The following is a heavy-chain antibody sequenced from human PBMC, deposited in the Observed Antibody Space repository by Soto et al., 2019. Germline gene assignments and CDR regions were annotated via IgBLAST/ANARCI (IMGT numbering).Heavy chain of an antibody. CDR2: ISNSGDT. D-gene: IGHD3-10*01. CDR1: GFTFSSYA. Sequence: VQLLECGGALVQPGGSLRLSCAASGFTFSSYAIYWVRQAPGKGLEWVSTISNSGDTYYADSVEGRFTISRDNSKDTLYLQMNSLRAEDAAVYYCTKPKSRGVVVNVWGQGTTVTVSS. CDR3: TKPKSRGVVVNV. J-gene: IGHJ6*02. V-gene: IGHV3-23*01.